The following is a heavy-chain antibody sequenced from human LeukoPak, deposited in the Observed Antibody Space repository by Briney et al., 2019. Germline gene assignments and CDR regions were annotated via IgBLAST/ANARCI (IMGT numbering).Heavy chain of an antibody. D-gene: IGHD4/OR15-4a*01. CDR1: GFTVSSNY. Sequence: GGSLRLSCAASGFTVSSNYMSWVRQAPGKGLEWVSVIYSGGSTYYADSVKGRFTISRDNSKNTLYLQMNSLRAEDTAVYYCARGANWDTSAHFGYWGQGTLVTVSS. CDR3: ARGANWDTSAHFGY. CDR2: IYSGGST. V-gene: IGHV3-66*01. J-gene: IGHJ4*02.